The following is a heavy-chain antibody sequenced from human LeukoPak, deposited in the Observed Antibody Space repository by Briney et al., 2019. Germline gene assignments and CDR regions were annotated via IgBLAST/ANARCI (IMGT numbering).Heavy chain of an antibody. CDR1: GFTFSSYG. Sequence: GGSLRLSCAASGFTFSSYGMHWVRQAPGKGLEWVAVISYNGSNKYYADSVKGRFTISRDNSKNTLYLQMNSLRAEDTAVYYCAGLRFLEWLDDNYGPFDYWGQGTLVTVSS. J-gene: IGHJ4*02. V-gene: IGHV3-30*03. CDR2: ISYNGSNK. CDR3: AGLRFLEWLDDNYGPFDY. D-gene: IGHD3-3*01.